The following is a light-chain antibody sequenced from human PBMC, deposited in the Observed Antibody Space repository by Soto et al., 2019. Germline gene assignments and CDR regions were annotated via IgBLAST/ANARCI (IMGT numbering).Light chain of an antibody. CDR1: QSVNSN. J-gene: IGKJ2*01. V-gene: IGKV3-15*01. CDR3: QQYINWPPYT. Sequence: EIVMPQSPATLSVSPGERATLSCRASQSVNSNLAWYQQKPGQAPRLLIYGASIRATGIAARFSGSGSGTEVTLTISSLQSENFTVYYGQQYINWPPYTFGQGTKLEIK. CDR2: GAS.